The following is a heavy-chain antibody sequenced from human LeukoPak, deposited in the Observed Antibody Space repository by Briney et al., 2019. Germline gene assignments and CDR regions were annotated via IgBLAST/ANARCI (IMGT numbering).Heavy chain of an antibody. D-gene: IGHD4-17*01. CDR2: ISYDGSNK. Sequence: GGPLRLSCAASGFTFSSYGMHWVRQAPGKGLEWVAVISYDGSNKYYADSVKGRFTISRDNSKNTLYLQMNSLRAEDTAVYYCATAVTTRGVFDYWGQGTLVTVSS. J-gene: IGHJ4*02. V-gene: IGHV3-30*03. CDR1: GFTFSSYG. CDR3: ATAVTTRGVFDY.